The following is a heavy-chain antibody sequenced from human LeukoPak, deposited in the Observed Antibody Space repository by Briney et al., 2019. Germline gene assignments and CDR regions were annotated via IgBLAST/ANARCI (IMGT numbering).Heavy chain of an antibody. J-gene: IGHJ3*02. CDR3: ARDRVYTFDI. V-gene: IGHV3-74*01. CDR2: IKSDESTT. Sequence: GGSLRLSCAASGFTFSSYWMHWVRQAPGKGLVWVSRIKSDESTTYADSVKGRFTISRDNAKNMLYLQMSGLRAEDTAVYYCARDRVYTFDIWGQGTKVTVSS. CDR1: GFTFSSYW. D-gene: IGHD5/OR15-5a*01.